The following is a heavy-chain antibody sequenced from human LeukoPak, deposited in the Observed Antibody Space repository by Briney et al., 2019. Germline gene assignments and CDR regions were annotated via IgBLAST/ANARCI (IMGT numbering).Heavy chain of an antibody. Sequence: PPGGSLRLSCAASGFTVSSNYMSWVRQAPGKGLEWVSVIYSGGRTYYADSVKGRFTISRDNSKNTLYLQMNSLRAEDTAVYYCARVAAAGPPGYYFDYWGQGTLVTVSS. CDR2: IYSGGRT. D-gene: IGHD6-13*01. J-gene: IGHJ4*02. CDR1: GFTVSSNY. V-gene: IGHV3-66*01. CDR3: ARVAAAGPPGYYFDY.